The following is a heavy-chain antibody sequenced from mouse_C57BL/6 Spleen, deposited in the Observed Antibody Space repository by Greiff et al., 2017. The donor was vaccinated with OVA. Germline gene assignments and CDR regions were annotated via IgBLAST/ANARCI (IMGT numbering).Heavy chain of an antibody. CDR3: ARGAEDY. J-gene: IGHJ2*01. CDR1: GYAFSSYW. Sequence: VQLQESGAELVKPGASVTISCKASGYAFSSYWMNWVKQRPGKGLEWIGQIYPGDGATNYNGKFKGKATLKADKSSSTAYMQLSSLTSEDCAVYFCARGAEDYWGQGTTLTVSS. V-gene: IGHV1-80*01. CDR2: IYPGDGAT.